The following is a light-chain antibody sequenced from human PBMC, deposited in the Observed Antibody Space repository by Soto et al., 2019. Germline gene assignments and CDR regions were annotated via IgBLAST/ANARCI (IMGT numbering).Light chain of an antibody. V-gene: IGLV1-47*01. CDR3: AAWDYSLSGWV. CDR1: SSNIGSNY. CDR2: SNI. Sequence: QSVLTQPPSASGTPGQRVTISCSGSSSNIGSNYVYWYQQHPGTAPKLLIYSNIQRPSGVPARFSGSQSGTSDSLAISGLRSEYEGDYYCAAWDYSLSGWVFGGGTKLTVL. J-gene: IGLJ3*02.